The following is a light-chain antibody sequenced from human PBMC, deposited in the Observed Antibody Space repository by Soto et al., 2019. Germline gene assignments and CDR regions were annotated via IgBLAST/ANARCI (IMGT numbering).Light chain of an antibody. CDR1: SDDIGANNY. V-gene: IGLV2-14*01. CDR2: EAA. CDR3: TAYTSDSTLV. Sequence: QSALTQPASVSGSPGQSITISCTGTSDDIGANNYVSWYQHHPGKAPKILIYEAANRPSGISHRFSGSKSGNTASLTIYGLQAEEEADYFCTAYTSDSTLVFGGGTKLTVL. J-gene: IGLJ2*01.